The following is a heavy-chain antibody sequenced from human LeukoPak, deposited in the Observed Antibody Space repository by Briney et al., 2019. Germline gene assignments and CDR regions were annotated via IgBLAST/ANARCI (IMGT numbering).Heavy chain of an antibody. Sequence: GGSLKLSCAASGFTFSGSPIHWVRQASGKGLEWVGRIRNKTNNYATAYAASVKDRFTISRDDSQSTAFLQMNSLKTEDTAVYYCARLEAAAGNGFDIWGQGTMVTVSS. J-gene: IGHJ3*02. CDR1: GFTFSGSP. CDR3: ARLEAAAGNGFDI. D-gene: IGHD6-13*01. CDR2: IRNKTNNYAT. V-gene: IGHV3-73*01.